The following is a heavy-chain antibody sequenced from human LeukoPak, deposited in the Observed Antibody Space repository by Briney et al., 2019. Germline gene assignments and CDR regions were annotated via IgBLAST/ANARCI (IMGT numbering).Heavy chain of an antibody. V-gene: IGHV4-61*02. J-gene: IGHJ4*02. CDR1: GGSISSGSYF. Sequence: PSETLSLTCTVSGGSISSGSYFWSWIRQPAGKGLEWIGRIYTSGSTNYNPSLKSRVTISVDTSKNQFSLKLSSVTAADTAVYYCARGIAAAGRIRDYWGQGTLVTVSS. CDR3: ARGIAAAGRIRDY. D-gene: IGHD6-13*01. CDR2: IYTSGST.